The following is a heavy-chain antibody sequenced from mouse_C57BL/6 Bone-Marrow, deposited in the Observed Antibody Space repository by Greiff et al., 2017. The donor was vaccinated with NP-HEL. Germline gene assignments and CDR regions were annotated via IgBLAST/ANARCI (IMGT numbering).Heavy chain of an antibody. V-gene: IGHV1-81*01. Sequence: QVQLQQSGAELARPGASVKLSCKASGYTFTSYGISWVKQRPGQGLEWIGEIYPRSGNTYYNEKFKGKATLTADKSSSTAYMELRSLTSEDSAVYFCALYGSSYGYAMDYWGQGTSVTVSS. CDR3: ALYGSSYGYAMDY. CDR2: IYPRSGNT. D-gene: IGHD1-1*01. CDR1: GYTFTSYG. J-gene: IGHJ4*01.